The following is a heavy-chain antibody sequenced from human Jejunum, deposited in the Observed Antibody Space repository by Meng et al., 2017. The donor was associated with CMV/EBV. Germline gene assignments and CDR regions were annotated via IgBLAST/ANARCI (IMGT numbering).Heavy chain of an antibody. Sequence: SDYGMHWVRQAPGKGLEWVAFIWYDGSVKHYADSVKGRLTISRDTSKNTVSLQMNSLREEDTALYYCAKEGGVAAAGYTGGTFDPWGQGTLVTVSS. CDR1: SDYG. D-gene: IGHD6-13*01. V-gene: IGHV3-30*02. CDR3: AKEGGVAAAGYTGGTFDP. CDR2: IWYDGSVK. J-gene: IGHJ5*02.